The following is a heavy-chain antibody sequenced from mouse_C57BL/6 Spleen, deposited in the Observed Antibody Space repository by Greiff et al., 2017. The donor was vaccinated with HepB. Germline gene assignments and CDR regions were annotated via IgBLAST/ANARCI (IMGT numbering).Heavy chain of an antibody. Sequence: VQLQQSGPVLVKPGASVKMSCKASGYTFTDYYMNWVKQSHGKSLEWIGVINPYNGGTSYNQKFKGKATLTVVKSSSTAYMELNSLTSEDSAVYYCAREIDAMDDWGQGTSVTVSS. CDR1: GYTFTDYY. CDR2: INPYNGGT. J-gene: IGHJ4*01. CDR3: AREIDAMDD. V-gene: IGHV1-19*01.